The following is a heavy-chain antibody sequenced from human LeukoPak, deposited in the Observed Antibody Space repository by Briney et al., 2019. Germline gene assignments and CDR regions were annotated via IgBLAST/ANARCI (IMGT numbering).Heavy chain of an antibody. V-gene: IGHV1-18*01. Sequence: AASVKVSCKASGYTFTSYGISWVRQAPGQGLEWMGWISAYNGNTNYAQKLQGRVTMTTDTSTSTAYMELRSLRSDDTAVYYCARDLKLYYYDSSGYYYFDHWGQGTLVTVSS. D-gene: IGHD3-22*01. CDR1: GYTFTSYG. J-gene: IGHJ4*02. CDR3: ARDLKLYYYDSSGYYYFDH. CDR2: ISAYNGNT.